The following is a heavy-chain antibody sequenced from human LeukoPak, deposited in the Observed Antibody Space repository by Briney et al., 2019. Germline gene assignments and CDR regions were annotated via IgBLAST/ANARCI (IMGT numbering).Heavy chain of an antibody. D-gene: IGHD3-10*01. Sequence: SETLSLTCTVSGGSISSYYWSWIRQPPGKELEWIGYIYYSGSTNYNPSLKSRVTISVDTSKNQFSLTLSSVTAADTAVYYCARSYYYGSGSYLDRLNWFDPWGQGTLVTVSS. J-gene: IGHJ5*02. CDR2: IYYSGST. CDR1: GGSISSYY. V-gene: IGHV4-59*01. CDR3: ARSYYYGSGSYLDRLNWFDP.